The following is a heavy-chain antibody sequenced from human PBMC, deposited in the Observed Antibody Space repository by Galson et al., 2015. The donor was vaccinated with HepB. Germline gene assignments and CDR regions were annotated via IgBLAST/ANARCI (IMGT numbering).Heavy chain of an antibody. Sequence: SLRLSCAASGFTFSSYSMNWVRQAPGKGLEWVSSISSSSSYIYYADSVKGRFTISRDNAKNSLYLQMNSLRAEDTAVYYCARDLSLAVAGVPDYYYYYMDVWGKGTTVTVSS. V-gene: IGHV3-21*01. CDR3: ARDLSLAVAGVPDYYYYYMDV. J-gene: IGHJ6*03. CDR1: GFTFSSYS. CDR2: ISSSSSYI. D-gene: IGHD6-19*01.